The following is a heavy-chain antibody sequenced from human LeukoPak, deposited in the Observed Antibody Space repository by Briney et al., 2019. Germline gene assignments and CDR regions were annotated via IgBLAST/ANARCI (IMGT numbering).Heavy chain of an antibody. CDR2: TYYSGST. J-gene: IGHJ4*02. V-gene: IGHV4-39*01. CDR3: VRGSTLRHYQY. D-gene: IGHD3-16*01. CDR1: GGSISSSSYY. Sequence: SETLSLTCTVSGGSISSSSYYWGWIRRPPGKGLEWIGSTYYSGSTYYNPSLKSRVTVSVDTSKNQFSLKLSSVSTADTAVYYCVRGSTLRHYQYWGQGTLGTVSS.